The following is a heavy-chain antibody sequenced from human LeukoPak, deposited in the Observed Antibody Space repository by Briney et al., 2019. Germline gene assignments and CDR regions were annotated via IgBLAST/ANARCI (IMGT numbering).Heavy chain of an antibody. J-gene: IGHJ4*02. CDR2: IYTSGST. V-gene: IGHV4-4*07. CDR1: GGSISSYY. D-gene: IGHD3-22*01. Sequence: EPSETLSLTCTVSGGSISSYYWSWIRQPAGKGLEWIGRIYTSGSTNYNPSLKSRVTMSVDTSKNQFSLKLSSVTAADTAVYYCAREGYYYDSSGYSWYVGFDYWGQGTLVTVSS. CDR3: AREGYYYDSSGYSWYVGFDY.